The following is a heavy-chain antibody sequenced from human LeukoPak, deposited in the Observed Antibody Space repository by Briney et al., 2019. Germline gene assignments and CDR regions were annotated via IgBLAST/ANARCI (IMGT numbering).Heavy chain of an antibody. Sequence: ASVKVSCKASGYTXTSYGISWVRQAPGQGLEWMGWISAYNGNTNYAQKLQGRVTMTTDTSTSTAYMELRSLRSDDTAVYYCARVLRGAYYDILTGRADYWGQGTLVTVSS. CDR2: ISAYNGNT. D-gene: IGHD3-9*01. V-gene: IGHV1-18*01. CDR3: ARVLRGAYYDILTGRADY. J-gene: IGHJ4*02. CDR1: GYTXTSYG.